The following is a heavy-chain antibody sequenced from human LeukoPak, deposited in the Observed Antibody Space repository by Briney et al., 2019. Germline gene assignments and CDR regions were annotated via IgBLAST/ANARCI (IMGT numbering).Heavy chain of an antibody. V-gene: IGHV3-74*01. Sequence: PGGSLRLSCAASTFTFSSDWMHWVRQAPGKGLVWVSRINPDGSDTTYADSVKGRFTISRDNAKNTLYLQMNSLRAEDTALYYCAKGAREAFYDFWSGSSHFDYWGQGTLVTVSS. CDR3: AKGAREAFYDFWSGSSHFDY. CDR1: TFTFSSDW. CDR2: INPDGSDT. D-gene: IGHD3-3*01. J-gene: IGHJ4*02.